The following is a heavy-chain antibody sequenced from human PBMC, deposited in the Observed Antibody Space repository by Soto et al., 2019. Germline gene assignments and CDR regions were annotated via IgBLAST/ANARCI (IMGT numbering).Heavy chain of an antibody. CDR2: INPNSGGT. D-gene: IGHD1-1*01. Sequence: GASVKVSCKASGYTFTGYYMHWVRQAPGQGLEWMGWINPNSGGTNYAQKFQGWVTMTRDTSISTAYMELSRLRSDDTAVYYCARGQLYYYYGMDVWGRGTTVTVSS. J-gene: IGHJ6*02. V-gene: IGHV1-2*04. CDR1: GYTFTGYY. CDR3: ARGQLYYYYGMDV.